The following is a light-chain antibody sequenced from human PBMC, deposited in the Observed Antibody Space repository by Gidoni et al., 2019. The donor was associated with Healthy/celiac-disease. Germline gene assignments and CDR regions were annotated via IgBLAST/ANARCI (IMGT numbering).Light chain of an antibody. CDR2: QDS. Sequence: SYELTQPPSVSVSPGQTASITCSGDKLGDKYACWYQQKPGQSPVLVISQDSKRPSGLPERFSGSNSGNTATLTISGTQAMDEADYYCQAWDSSTVVFGGGTKLTVL. CDR1: KLGDKY. J-gene: IGLJ2*01. CDR3: QAWDSSTVV. V-gene: IGLV3-1*01.